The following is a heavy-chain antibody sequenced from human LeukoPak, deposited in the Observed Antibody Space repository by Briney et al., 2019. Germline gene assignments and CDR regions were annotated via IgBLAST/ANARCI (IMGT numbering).Heavy chain of an antibody. J-gene: IGHJ4*02. D-gene: IGHD6-13*01. CDR1: GFTFSSYA. Sequence: GGSLRLSCAASGFTFSSYAMNWVRQAPGKGLEWVSALSPSGGTTYYADSVKGRFTISRDNSKNTLYLQMNSLRAEDTAVYYCAKEAAGAGQYYFDYWGQGTLVTVSS. V-gene: IGHV3-23*01. CDR2: LSPSGGTT. CDR3: AKEAAGAGQYYFDY.